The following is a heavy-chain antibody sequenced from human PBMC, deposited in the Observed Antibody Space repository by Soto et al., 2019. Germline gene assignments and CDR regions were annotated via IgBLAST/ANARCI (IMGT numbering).Heavy chain of an antibody. D-gene: IGHD2-2*01. CDR2: ISAYNGNT. V-gene: IGHV1-18*04. CDR1: GYTFTSYG. J-gene: IGHJ6*02. Sequence: AXVKVSCKSSGYTFTSYGISWVRQSPGQGLEWMGWISAYNGNTNYAQKLQGRVTMTTDTSTSTAYMELRSLRSEDTAVYYCARDRPIIVVPAGHYYYYGMDVWGQGTTVTVSS. CDR3: ARDRPIIVVPAGHYYYYGMDV.